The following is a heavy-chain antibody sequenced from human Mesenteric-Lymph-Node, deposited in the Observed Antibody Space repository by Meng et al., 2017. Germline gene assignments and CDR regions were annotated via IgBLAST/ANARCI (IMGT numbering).Heavy chain of an antibody. D-gene: IGHD1-26*01. Sequence: SETLSLTCAVYGGSFSGYYWSWIRQPPGKGLEWIGEIDHSGSTTQHPSLKSRVTISVDTSKNQFSLQLSSVTAADTAVYYCARGPIGQDSGTYFDSWGQGTLVTAPQ. CDR1: GGSFSGYY. V-gene: IGHV4-34*01. J-gene: IGHJ4*02. CDR3: ARGPIGQDSGTYFDS. CDR2: IDHSGST.